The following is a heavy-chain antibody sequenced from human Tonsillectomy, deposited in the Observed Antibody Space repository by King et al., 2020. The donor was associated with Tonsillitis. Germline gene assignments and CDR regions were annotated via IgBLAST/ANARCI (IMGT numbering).Heavy chain of an antibody. D-gene: IGHD5-24*01. V-gene: IGHV3-9*01. CDR1: GFTFDEYA. Sequence: QLVQSGGGLVQPGRSLRLSCTASGFTFDEYAMHWVRQAPGKGLEWVSGISWNSGSIGYADSVKGRFTISRDNAKNSLYLQMNSLRAEDTSLYYCAKDTVMATMALCAFHIWGQGTMFTVSS. CDR2: ISWNSGSI. CDR3: AKDTVMATMALCAFHI. J-gene: IGHJ3*02.